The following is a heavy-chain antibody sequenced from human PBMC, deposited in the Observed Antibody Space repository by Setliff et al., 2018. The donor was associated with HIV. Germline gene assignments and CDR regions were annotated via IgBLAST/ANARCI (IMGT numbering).Heavy chain of an antibody. CDR1: GGTFSSYP. Sequence: ASVKVSCKASGGTFSSYPITWVRQAPGHGLEWMGYISPYNGDAYYAEKFQGRVTMTTDTSTTAVSMELTNLRSDDTAVYFCARMQAYYNFWRSTYYFDYWGQGTPVTVS. J-gene: IGHJ4*02. D-gene: IGHD3-3*01. CDR2: ISPYNGDA. V-gene: IGHV1-18*01. CDR3: ARMQAYYNFWRSTYYFDY.